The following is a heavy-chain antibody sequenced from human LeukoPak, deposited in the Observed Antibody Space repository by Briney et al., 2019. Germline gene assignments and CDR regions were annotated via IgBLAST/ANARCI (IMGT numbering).Heavy chain of an antibody. J-gene: IGHJ6*03. Sequence: GESLNISCKGPGYRFTSYWIGWVRQLPGKGLEWMGIIDPVDYDTRYSTSFQGQVTISADKSISTAYLQWSSLKASDTAMYYCARHGGGGGYCSSTSCYGGHLYMDVWGKGTTVTVSS. CDR2: IDPVDYDT. V-gene: IGHV5-51*01. CDR3: ARHGGGGGYCSSTSCYGGHLYMDV. CDR1: GYRFTSYW. D-gene: IGHD2-2*01.